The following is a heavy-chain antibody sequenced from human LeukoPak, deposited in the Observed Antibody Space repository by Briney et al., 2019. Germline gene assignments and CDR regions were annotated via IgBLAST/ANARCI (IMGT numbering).Heavy chain of an antibody. CDR1: GSTFGSYE. Sequence: GGSLRLSCVGSGSTFGSYEMNWVRQAPGKGLEWLSYISSSGKTIFYADSVRGRFSISRDNAKTSLFLQMNSLRAEDTAVYYCAKDLTGYPNWFDPWGQGTLVTVSS. D-gene: IGHD3-9*01. J-gene: IGHJ5*02. CDR3: AKDLTGYPNWFDP. V-gene: IGHV3-48*03. CDR2: ISSSGKTI.